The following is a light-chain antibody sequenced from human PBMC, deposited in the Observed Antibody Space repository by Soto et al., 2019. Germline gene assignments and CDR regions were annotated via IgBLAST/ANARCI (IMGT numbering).Light chain of an antibody. CDR3: QQYNDWYT. J-gene: IGKJ2*01. Sequence: EIVMTQSPATLSVSPGGRATLSCRASLRVSSNLAWYQQKPGQAPRLLIYGASNRATGIPARFSGSGSGTDFTLTISSLQSEDFAVYFCQQYNDWYTFGQGTKLEIK. V-gene: IGKV3-15*01. CDR2: GAS. CDR1: LRVSSN.